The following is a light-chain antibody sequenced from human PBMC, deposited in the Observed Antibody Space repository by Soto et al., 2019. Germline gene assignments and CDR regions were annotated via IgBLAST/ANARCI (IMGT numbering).Light chain of an antibody. CDR1: EDISNV. V-gene: IGKV1-16*01. J-gene: IGKJ4*01. CDR3: QQYKVWAPT. CDR2: GAA. Sequence: DIQMTQSPSSLSASVGDRVTITCRASEDISNVLAWFQQRPGEAPQSVMFGAADLESGVSSRYRGSGYGTDFTLTISSLQPEDSATYSCQQYKVWAPTVGGGAKVEI.